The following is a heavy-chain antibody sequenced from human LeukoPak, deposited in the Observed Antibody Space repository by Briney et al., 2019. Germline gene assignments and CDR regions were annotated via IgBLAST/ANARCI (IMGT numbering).Heavy chain of an antibody. J-gene: IGHJ4*02. Sequence: PGGSLRLSCAASGITFSNYWMHWVRQAPGKGLEWVSRINSDGSRISCADSVKGRFTISRDNAKNTLYLQMNSLRVEDTAVYYCASSPVITRDWGQGTLVTVSS. D-gene: IGHD3-22*01. CDR3: ASSPVITRD. CDR2: INSDGSRI. V-gene: IGHV3-74*01. CDR1: GITFSNYW.